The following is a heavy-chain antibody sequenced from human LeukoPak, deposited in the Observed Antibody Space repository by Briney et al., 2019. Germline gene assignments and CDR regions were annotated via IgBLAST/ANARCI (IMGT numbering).Heavy chain of an antibody. Sequence: ASVKVSCKASGYTFTSYDINWVRQATGQGLEWMGWMNPNSSNTGYAQKFQGRVTMTRDMSTSTVYMELSSLRSEDTAVYYCARGAYGSGSSSLDYWGQGTLVTVSS. D-gene: IGHD3-10*01. CDR3: ARGAYGSGSSSLDY. CDR1: GYTFTSYD. CDR2: MNPNSSNT. V-gene: IGHV1-8*01. J-gene: IGHJ4*02.